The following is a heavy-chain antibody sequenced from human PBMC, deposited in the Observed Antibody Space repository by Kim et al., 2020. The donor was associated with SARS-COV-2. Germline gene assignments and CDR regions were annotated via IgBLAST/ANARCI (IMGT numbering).Heavy chain of an antibody. CDR3: TTGDGRDGYNLGD. D-gene: IGHD5-12*01. V-gene: IGHV3-15*01. CDR2: IKSKTDGGTT. CDR1: GFTFSNAW. Sequence: GGSLRLSCAASGFTFSNAWMSWVRQAPGKGLEWVGRIKSKTDGGTTDYAAPVKGRFTISRDDSKNTLYLQMNSLKTEDTAVYYCTTGDGRDGYNLGDWGQGTLVTVSS. J-gene: IGHJ4*02.